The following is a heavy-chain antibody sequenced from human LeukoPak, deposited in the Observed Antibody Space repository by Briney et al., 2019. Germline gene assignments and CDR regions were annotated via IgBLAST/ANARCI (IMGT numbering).Heavy chain of an antibody. CDR1: GGSFSGYY. V-gene: IGHV4-34*01. CDR3: ARVPWSVPTETYTAFFGY. J-gene: IGHJ4*02. Sequence: NTSETLSLTCAVYGGSFSGYYWSWIRQPPGKGLEWIGEINHSGSTNYNPSLKSRVTISVDTSKNQFSLKLSSVTAADTAVYYCARVPWSVPTETYTAFFGYWGQGTLVTVSS. D-gene: IGHD3-16*01. CDR2: INHSGST.